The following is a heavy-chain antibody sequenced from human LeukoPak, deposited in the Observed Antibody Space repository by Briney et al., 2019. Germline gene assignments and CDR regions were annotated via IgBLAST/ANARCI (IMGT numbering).Heavy chain of an antibody. CDR2: INHSGST. J-gene: IGHJ6*02. CDR3: ARGRLGYCSSTSCYIHYYYGMDV. D-gene: IGHD2-2*01. CDR1: GGSFSGYY. Sequence: SETLSLTCAVYGGSFSGYYWSWIRQPPGKGLEWIGEINHSGSTNYNPSLKSRVTISVDTSKNQFSLKLSSVTAADTAVYYYARGRLGYCSSTSCYIHYYYGMDVWGQGTTVTVSS. V-gene: IGHV4-34*01.